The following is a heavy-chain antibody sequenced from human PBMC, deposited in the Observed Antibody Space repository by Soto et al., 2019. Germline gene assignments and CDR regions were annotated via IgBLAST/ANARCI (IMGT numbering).Heavy chain of an antibody. J-gene: IGHJ4*02. CDR3: ATKFRSYFDH. CDR2: VGDDGFRT. CDR1: VFTFITFA. V-gene: IGHV3-23*01. Sequence: PGGSLRLSCVSSVFTFITFAMTWVRQTPGKGLEWVATVGDDGFRTNVADSVKGRFIISRDNSKDTLSLEMSSLRVEDTGIYYCATKFRSYFDHWGQGVRVTVSS.